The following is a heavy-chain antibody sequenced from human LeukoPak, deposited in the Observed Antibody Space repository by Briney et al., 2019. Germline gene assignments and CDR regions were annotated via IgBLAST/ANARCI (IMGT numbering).Heavy chain of an antibody. CDR2: ISYDGSNK. Sequence: PGGSLRISCAASGFTFSSYGMHWVRQAPGKGLEWAAVISYDGSNKYYADSVKGRFTISRDNSKNTLYLQVNSLRAEDTAVYYCANLNGGYSYRDAFDIWGQGTMVTVSS. CDR1: GFTFSSYG. V-gene: IGHV3-30*18. J-gene: IGHJ3*02. D-gene: IGHD5-18*01. CDR3: ANLNGGYSYRDAFDI.